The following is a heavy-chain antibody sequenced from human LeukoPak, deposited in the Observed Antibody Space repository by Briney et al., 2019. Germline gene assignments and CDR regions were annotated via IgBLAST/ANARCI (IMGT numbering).Heavy chain of an antibody. CDR1: GFIFSDNY. D-gene: IGHD3-10*01. V-gene: IGHV3-11*04. J-gene: IGHJ6*03. CDR3: ARDYYGSGMPSGYMDV. Sequence: KPGGSLRLSCAASGFIFSDNYMSWIRQAPGKGLEWVSYISGSGSTIYYADSVKGRFTISRDNAKNSLYLQMNSLRAEDTAVYYCARDYYGSGMPSGYMDVWGKGTTVTISS. CDR2: ISGSGSTI.